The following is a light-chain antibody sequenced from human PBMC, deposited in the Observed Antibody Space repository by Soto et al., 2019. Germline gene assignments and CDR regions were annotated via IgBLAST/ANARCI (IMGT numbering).Light chain of an antibody. Sequence: EIVLTQSPATLSLSLGERATLSCRASQNVGDYLAWYQQQPGQPPRLLISDASNRAAGIPARFSGSGSGTDFTLTISSLEPEDFAVYYCQQRGNLYTFGQGTKLEIK. CDR3: QQRGNLYT. J-gene: IGKJ2*01. CDR2: DAS. V-gene: IGKV3-11*01. CDR1: QNVGDY.